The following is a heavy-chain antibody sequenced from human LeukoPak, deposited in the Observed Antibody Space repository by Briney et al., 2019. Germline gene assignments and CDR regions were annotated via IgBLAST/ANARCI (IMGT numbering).Heavy chain of an antibody. CDR2: IIPIFGTA. D-gene: IGHD7-27*01. CDR1: GGTFSSYA. CDR3: ASWAERYYYYGMDV. V-gene: IGHV1-69*01. Sequence: SVKVSCKASGGTFSSYAISWVRQAPGQGLEWMGGIIPIFGTANYAQKFQGRVTITADESTSTAYMELSSLRSEDTAVYYCASWAERYYYYGMDVWGKGTTVTVSS. J-gene: IGHJ6*04.